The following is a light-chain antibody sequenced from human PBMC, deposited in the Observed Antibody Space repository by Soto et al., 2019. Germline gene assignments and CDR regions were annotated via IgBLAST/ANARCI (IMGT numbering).Light chain of an antibody. CDR1: QSVGSN. Sequence: EIVMTQSPATLSVSPGERATVSCRASQSVGSNLAWYQQKPGQAPSLLIYGASIRATGVPARFSGSGSGTEFTLTISSLQSEDFAVYYCQQYSFCRTFGQGTKVEF. CDR2: GAS. J-gene: IGKJ1*01. CDR3: QQYSFCRT. V-gene: IGKV3-15*01.